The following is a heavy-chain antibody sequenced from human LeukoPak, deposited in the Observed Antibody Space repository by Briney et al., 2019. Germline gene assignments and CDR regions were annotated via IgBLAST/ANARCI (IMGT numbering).Heavy chain of an antibody. CDR2: IYSGGST. J-gene: IGHJ3*02. CDR3: ARETYYYDSSGYYYGRGFDI. CDR1: GFTFSSYD. Sequence: PGGSLRLSCAASGFTFSSYDMNWVRQAPGKGLEWVSVIYSGGSTYYADSVKGRFTISRDNSKNTLYLQMNSLRAEDTAVYYCARETYYYDSSGYYYGRGFDIWGQGTMVTVSS. D-gene: IGHD3-22*01. V-gene: IGHV3-66*01.